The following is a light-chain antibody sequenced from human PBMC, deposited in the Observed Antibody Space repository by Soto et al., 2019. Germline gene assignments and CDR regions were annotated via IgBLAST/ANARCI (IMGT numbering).Light chain of an antibody. Sequence: QSVLTQPPSASGTPGQRVTISCSGSSSNIGSNTVNWYQQLPGTAPKLLIYSNNQRPSGVPDRFSGSKSGTSASLAISGLQSEDEADYYCAPWDDSLNGYVFGTGTKVTVI. CDR2: SNN. CDR3: APWDDSLNGYV. J-gene: IGLJ1*01. V-gene: IGLV1-44*01. CDR1: SSNIGSNT.